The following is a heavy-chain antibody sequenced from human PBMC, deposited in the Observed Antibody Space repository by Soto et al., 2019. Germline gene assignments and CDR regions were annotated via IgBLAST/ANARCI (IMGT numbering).Heavy chain of an antibody. V-gene: IGHV4-61*01. J-gene: IGHJ6*02. D-gene: IGHD3-22*01. CDR1: GGSVSSGSYY. CDR3: ARGVLVVSHYYYYGMDV. Sequence: SETLSLTCTVSGGSVSSGSYYWSWIRQPPGKGLEWIGYIYYSGSTNYNPSLKSRVTISVDTSKNQFSLKLSSVTAADTAVYYCARGVLVVSHYYYYGMDVWGQGTTVTVSS. CDR2: IYYSGST.